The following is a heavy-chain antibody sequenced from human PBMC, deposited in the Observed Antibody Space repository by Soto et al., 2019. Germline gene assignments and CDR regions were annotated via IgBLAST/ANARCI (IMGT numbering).Heavy chain of an antibody. D-gene: IGHD1-1*01. V-gene: IGHV3-48*02. Sequence: EVQLVESGGGLVQPGGSLRLSCAASGFTFSSYSMNWVRQAPGKGLEWVSYISSSSTIYYADSVKGRFTISRDNAKNSLYLQMNSLRDEDTAVYYCAREGQTGTTYLFYYYYGMDVWGQGTTVTVSS. CDR3: AREGQTGTTYLFYYYYGMDV. CDR2: ISSSSTI. J-gene: IGHJ6*02. CDR1: GFTFSSYS.